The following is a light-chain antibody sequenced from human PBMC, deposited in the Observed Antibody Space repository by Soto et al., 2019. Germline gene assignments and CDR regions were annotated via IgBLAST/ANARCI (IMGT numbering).Light chain of an antibody. CDR2: GAS. CDR3: QQYNNWPPWT. Sequence: EIVMTQSPGTLSLSPGERATLSCRASQSVSGSYLAWYQQRPGQAPRLLMYGASTRATGIPARFSGSGSGTEFTLTISSLQSEDFAVYYCQQYNNWPPWTFGQGTKVDNK. CDR1: QSVSGSY. V-gene: IGKV3-15*01. J-gene: IGKJ1*01.